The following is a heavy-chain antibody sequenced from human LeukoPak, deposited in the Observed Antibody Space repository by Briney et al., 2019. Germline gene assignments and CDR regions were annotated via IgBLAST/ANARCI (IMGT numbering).Heavy chain of an antibody. CDR1: GGSISSGDYY. J-gene: IGHJ6*04. Sequence: PSETLSLTCTVSGGSISSGDYYWSWIRQPPGKGLEWIGYIYYSGSTYYSPSLKSRVTISVDTSKNQFSLKLSSVTAADAAVYYCARDNPGSYSHYGMDVWGKGTTVTVSS. D-gene: IGHD3-10*01. V-gene: IGHV4-30-4*01. CDR3: ARDNPGSYSHYGMDV. CDR2: IYYSGST.